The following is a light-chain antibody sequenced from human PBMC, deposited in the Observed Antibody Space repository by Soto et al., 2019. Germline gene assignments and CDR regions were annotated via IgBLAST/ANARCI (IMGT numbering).Light chain of an antibody. V-gene: IGKV3-20*01. Sequence: EIVLTQSPGTLSLSPGERATLSCRASQSVSSSYLAWYQQKPGQAPRLLIYDASSRATGIPDRFSGSGSGTDFTLTISGLEPEDFAVYYCQQYGSSQWTFGQGTRVEIK. CDR2: DAS. CDR3: QQYGSSQWT. J-gene: IGKJ1*01. CDR1: QSVSSSY.